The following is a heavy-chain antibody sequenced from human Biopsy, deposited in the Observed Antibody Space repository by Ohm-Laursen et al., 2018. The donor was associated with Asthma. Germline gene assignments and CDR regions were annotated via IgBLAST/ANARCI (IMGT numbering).Heavy chain of an antibody. Sequence: SETLSLTWTVSGDSSNSGGYSWTWIRQLPGKGLEWIGYISYTGTTYYNPSLKSRISMTVDTSKIQFSLKLSSVTAADTAIYYCARERMFFYDSSGYGAFDIWGQGTLVTVSS. CDR3: ARERMFFYDSSGYGAFDI. D-gene: IGHD3-22*01. CDR2: ISYTGTT. V-gene: IGHV4-31*02. CDR1: GDSSNSGGYS. J-gene: IGHJ3*02.